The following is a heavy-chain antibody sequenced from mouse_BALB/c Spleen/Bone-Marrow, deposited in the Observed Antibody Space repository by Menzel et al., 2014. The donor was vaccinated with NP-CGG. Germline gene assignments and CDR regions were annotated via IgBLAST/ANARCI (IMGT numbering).Heavy chain of an antibody. CDR2: IDPANGNT. CDR1: GFNIKDTY. J-gene: IGHJ3*01. V-gene: IGHV14-3*02. CDR3: ATYYRYDRRFAY. Sequence: VQLQQPGAELVKPGASVKLSCTASGFNIKDTYMHWVKQRPEQGLVWIGRIDPANGNTKYDPKFQGKATITADTSSNTAYLQLSSLTSEDTAVYYCATYYRYDRRFAYWGQGTLVTVSA. D-gene: IGHD2-14*01.